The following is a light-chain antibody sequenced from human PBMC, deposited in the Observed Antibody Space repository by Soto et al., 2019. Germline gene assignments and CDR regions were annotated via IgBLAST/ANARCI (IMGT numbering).Light chain of an antibody. Sequence: QSVLAQPASVSGSPGQSITISCTGSSSDVGGYKYVSWHQQHPGKAPKLMIYDGSNRPSGVSNRFSGSKSGNTASLTISGLQAEDEADYYCSSFTSSTTYVFGTGTKVTVL. V-gene: IGLV2-14*01. J-gene: IGLJ1*01. CDR3: SSFTSSTTYV. CDR2: DGS. CDR1: SSDVGGYKY.